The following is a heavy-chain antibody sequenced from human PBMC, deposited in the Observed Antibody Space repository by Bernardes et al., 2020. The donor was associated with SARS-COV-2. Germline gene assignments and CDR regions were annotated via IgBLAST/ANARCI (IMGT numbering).Heavy chain of an antibody. CDR3: ARGANYAMGV. Sequence: LSLTCAISGDSVSSNSAVWHWIRQSPSRGLEWLGRTSYRSKWNYDYAVSVKSRITISPDTSKNQFSLELTSVTPDDTAVYYCARGANYAMGVWGQGTTVTVSS. CDR2: TSYRSKWNY. V-gene: IGHV6-1*01. CDR1: GDSVSSNSAV. J-gene: IGHJ6*02.